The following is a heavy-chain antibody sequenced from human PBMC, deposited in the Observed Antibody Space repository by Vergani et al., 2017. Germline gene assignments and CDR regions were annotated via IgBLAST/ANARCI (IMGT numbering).Heavy chain of an antibody. CDR1: GGTFSSYA. J-gene: IGHJ4*02. V-gene: IGHV1-69*09. CDR2: IIPILGIA. D-gene: IGHD3-22*01. CDR3: ARDPGGYYYDSSGYYAY. Sequence: QVQLVQSGAEVKKPGSSVKVSCKASGGTFSSYAISWVRQAPGQGLEWMGRIIPILGIANYAQKFQGRVTITADKSTSTAYMELSSLGSEDTAVYYCARDPGGYYYDSSGYYAYWGQGTLVTVSS.